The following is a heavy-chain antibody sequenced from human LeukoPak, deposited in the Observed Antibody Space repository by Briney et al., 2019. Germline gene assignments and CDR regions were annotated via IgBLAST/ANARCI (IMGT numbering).Heavy chain of an antibody. J-gene: IGHJ3*02. CDR1: GYTFTGYY. Sequence: GASVKVSCKPSGYTFTGYYMHWVRQAPGQGLEWMGWINPNSGGTTYAQKFQGRVTMTRDTSISTAYMELSRLRSDDTAVYYCARLDYYGFNAFDIWGQGTMVTVSS. CDR2: INPNSGGT. V-gene: IGHV1-2*02. D-gene: IGHD3-10*01. CDR3: ARLDYYGFNAFDI.